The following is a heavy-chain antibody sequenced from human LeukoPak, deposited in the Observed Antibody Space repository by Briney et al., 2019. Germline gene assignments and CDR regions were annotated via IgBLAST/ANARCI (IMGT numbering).Heavy chain of an antibody. CDR2: ISSNGGST. CDR1: GFTFSSYA. Sequence: GGSLRLSCAASGFTFSSYAMHWVRQAPGKGLEYVSAISSNGGSTYYANSVKGRFTISRDNSRNTLYLQMGSLRAEDMAVYYCARVPNYDILTGYSPPDYWGQGTLVTVSS. J-gene: IGHJ4*02. CDR3: ARVPNYDILTGYSPPDY. V-gene: IGHV3-64*01. D-gene: IGHD3-9*01.